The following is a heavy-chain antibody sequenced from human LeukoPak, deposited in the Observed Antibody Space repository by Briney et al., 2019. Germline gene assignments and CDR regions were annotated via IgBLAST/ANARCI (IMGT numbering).Heavy chain of an antibody. CDR2: FDPEDGET. V-gene: IGHV1-24*01. CDR3: ARESRWENSGDAFDI. J-gene: IGHJ3*02. D-gene: IGHD1-26*01. Sequence: ASVKVSCKVSGYTLTELSMHWVRRAPGNGLEWMGGFDPEDGETIYAQKFQGRVTMTEDTSTHTAYMELSSLRSEDTAVYYCARESRWENSGDAFDIWGQGTMVTVSS. CDR1: GYTLTELS.